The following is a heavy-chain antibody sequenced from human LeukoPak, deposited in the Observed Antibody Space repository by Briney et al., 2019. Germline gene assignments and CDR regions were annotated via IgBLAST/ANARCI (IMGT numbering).Heavy chain of an antibody. CDR3: ARVAAKTVDY. CDR1: GYSISTNYY. J-gene: IGHJ4*02. V-gene: IGHV4-38-2*02. D-gene: IGHD2-15*01. CDR2: IYYSGST. Sequence: SETLSLTCTVSGYSISTNYYWGWIRQPPGKGLEWIGSIYYSGSTDYNPSLKSRVTISVDMSKNQFSLKLSSVTAADTALYYCARVAAKTVDYWGQGTLVTVSS.